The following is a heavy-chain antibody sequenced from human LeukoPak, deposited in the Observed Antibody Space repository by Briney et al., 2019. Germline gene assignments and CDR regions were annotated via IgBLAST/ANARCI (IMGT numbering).Heavy chain of an antibody. Sequence: GGSLRLSCAASGFTFSSYWMSWVRQAPGKGLEWVSDINHDGSKTYYVDSVKGRFTISRDNAKNSLYLQMNSLRAEDTAVYYCARGRVVVLPAALYYWGEGTLVTVSS. V-gene: IGHV3-7*03. D-gene: IGHD2-2*01. CDR2: INHDGSKT. CDR3: ARGRVVVLPAALYY. J-gene: IGHJ4*02. CDR1: GFTFSSYW.